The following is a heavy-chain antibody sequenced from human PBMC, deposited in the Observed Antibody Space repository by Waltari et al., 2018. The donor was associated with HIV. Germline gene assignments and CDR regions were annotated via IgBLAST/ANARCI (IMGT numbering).Heavy chain of an antibody. V-gene: IGHV4-34*02. CDR2: VNDSGDT. D-gene: IGHD3-22*01. CDR1: GGSFNGYY. J-gene: IGHJ1*01. CDR3: ARGDYYYYDSSGLDS. Sequence: VHLQQWAAGLPKTSETLSLTCAVYGGSFNGYYWTWIRQSPGRGLELIGEVNDSGDTNYNSSLKSRATMSVNTFKNQFSLKLMSVTAADTATYYCARGDYYYYDSSGLDSWGQGTPVTVSS.